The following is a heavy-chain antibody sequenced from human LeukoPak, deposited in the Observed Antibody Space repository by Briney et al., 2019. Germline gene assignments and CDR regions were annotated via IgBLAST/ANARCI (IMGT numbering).Heavy chain of an antibody. CDR2: ISSSSSTI. CDR1: GFTFSSYS. Sequence: GGSLRLSCAASGFTFSSYSMNWVRQAPGKGLEWVSYISSSSSTIYYADSVKGRFTISRDNAKNSLYLQMNSLRAEDTAVYYCARESGYSGYDFDYWGQGTLVTVSS. J-gene: IGHJ4*02. D-gene: IGHD5-12*01. CDR3: ARESGYSGYDFDY. V-gene: IGHV3-48*04.